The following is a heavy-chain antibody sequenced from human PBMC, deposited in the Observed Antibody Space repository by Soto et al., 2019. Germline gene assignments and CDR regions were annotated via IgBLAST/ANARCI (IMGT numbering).Heavy chain of an antibody. D-gene: IGHD6-13*01. CDR2: INPSGGNT. CDR3: ARDHSISSSGAWWLDP. V-gene: IGHV1-46*01. Sequence: ASVKVSCKASGYTVTSNYIHWVRRAPGQGLEWMGTINPSGGNTNYAQKFQGRVTMTRDTSTSTVYMDLRSLTSEDTAVYYCARDHSISSSGAWWLDPWGQGTLVTVSS. J-gene: IGHJ5*02. CDR1: GYTVTSNY.